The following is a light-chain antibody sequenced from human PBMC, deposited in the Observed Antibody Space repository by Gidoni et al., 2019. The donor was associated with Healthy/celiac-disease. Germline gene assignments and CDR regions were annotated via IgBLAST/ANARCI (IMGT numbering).Light chain of an antibody. V-gene: IGKV1-39*01. Sequence: DIQMTQSPSSLSASVGDRVTITCRASQSISSYLNWYQQKPGKAPTLLIYAASSLQSGVPSRCSGSGSGTEFTLTISSLQPEDYATYYCQQSYSTLSGTFGGGTKLEIK. CDR3: QQSYSTLSGT. J-gene: IGKJ4*01. CDR1: QSISSY. CDR2: AAS.